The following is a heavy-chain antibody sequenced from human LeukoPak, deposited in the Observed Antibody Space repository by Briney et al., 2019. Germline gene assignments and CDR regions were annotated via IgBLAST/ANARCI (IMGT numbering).Heavy chain of an antibody. CDR2: INAGNGNT. V-gene: IGHV1-3*01. D-gene: IGHD6-13*01. CDR3: ARVRTVAAAGTVGY. CDR1: GYTFTSYA. Sequence: GASVKVSCKASGYTFTSYAMHWVRQAPGQRLEWMGWINAGNGNTKYSQKFQGRVTITRDTSASTAYMELSSLRSEDTAVYYCARVRTVAAAGTVGYWGQGALVTVSS. J-gene: IGHJ4*02.